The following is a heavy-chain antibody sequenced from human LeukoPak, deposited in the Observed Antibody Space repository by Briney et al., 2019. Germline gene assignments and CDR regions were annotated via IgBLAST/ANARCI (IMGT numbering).Heavy chain of an antibody. V-gene: IGHV3-30*03. CDR1: GFTFSSYG. CDR3: TGNYYGSGSYADFDY. Sequence: GGSLRLSCAASGFTFSSYGMHWVRQAPGKGLEWVAVISYDGSNKYYADSVKGRFTISRDNSKNTLYLQMDSLKTEDTAVYYCTGNYYGSGSYADFDYWGQGTLVTVSS. J-gene: IGHJ4*02. D-gene: IGHD3-10*01. CDR2: ISYDGSNK.